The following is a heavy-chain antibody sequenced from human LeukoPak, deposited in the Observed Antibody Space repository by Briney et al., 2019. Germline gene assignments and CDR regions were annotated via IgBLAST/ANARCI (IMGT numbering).Heavy chain of an antibody. Sequence: SQTLSLTCTVSGGSISSGGYYWSWIRQHPGKGLEWIGYIYYSGSTYYNPSLKSRVTISVDTSKNQFSLKLSSVTAADTAVYYCASLNINRMVYYFDYWGQGTLVTVSS. CDR3: ASLNINRMVYYFDY. CDR2: IYYSGST. CDR1: GGSISSGGYY. V-gene: IGHV4-31*03. J-gene: IGHJ4*02. D-gene: IGHD2-8*01.